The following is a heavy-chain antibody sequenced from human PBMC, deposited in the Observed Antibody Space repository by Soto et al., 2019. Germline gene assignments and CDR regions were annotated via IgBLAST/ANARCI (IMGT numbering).Heavy chain of an antibody. CDR2: IYHVGST. J-gene: IGHJ4*02. CDR1: GRSISRGGYY. D-gene: IGHD2-21*01. V-gene: IGHV4-30-2*01. CDR3: PGFSRDGHYFDY. Sequence: YLSFAASGRSISRGGYYWSWIRQPPVKGLEWIWYIYHVGSTYYSPSLKSRVTISVDRSKNQCSLKLSSVTAADTAVHYCPGFSRDGHYFDYWGQGTLVTVSS.